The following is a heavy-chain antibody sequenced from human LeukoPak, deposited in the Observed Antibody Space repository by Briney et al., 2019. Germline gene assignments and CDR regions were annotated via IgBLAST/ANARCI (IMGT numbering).Heavy chain of an antibody. CDR1: GSPFTSYW. Sequence: GGPLQTSWQGSGSPFTSYWIGWAPRLPGKGLGGMGIIFLGDSETRYSPSFQVHVTIAADKSISTAYLQWSSLKDSDAAMYYCARHGWGGAIVPHFDYWGQGTLVTVSS. CDR2: IFLGDSET. D-gene: IGHD3-10*01. J-gene: IGHJ4*02. V-gene: IGHV5-51*01. CDR3: ARHGWGGAIVPHFDY.